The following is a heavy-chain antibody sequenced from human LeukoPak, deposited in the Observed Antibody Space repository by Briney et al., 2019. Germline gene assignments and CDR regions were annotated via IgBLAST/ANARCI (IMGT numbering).Heavy chain of an antibody. CDR1: GGSISSYY. J-gene: IGHJ6*02. CDR3: ARAPYSSSLYYYGVDV. CDR2: IYSSGST. Sequence: KSSETLSLTCTVSGGSISSYYWSWIRQPAGKGLEWIGHIYSSGSTNYNPSLQSRVTMSVDTSKNQFSLKLSSVTAADTAVYYCARAPYSSSLYYYGVDVWGQGTTVTVSS. D-gene: IGHD6-13*01. V-gene: IGHV4-4*07.